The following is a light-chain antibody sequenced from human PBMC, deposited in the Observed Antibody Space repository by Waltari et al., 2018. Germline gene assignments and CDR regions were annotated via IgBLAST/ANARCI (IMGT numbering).Light chain of an antibody. J-gene: IGLJ2*01. CDR3: QAWGTGTV. V-gene: IGLV4-69*01. CDR2: VNSDGSH. CDR1: SAHRNYA. Sequence: QLVLTQSPSASASLGASVKLTCTLSSAHRNYAIAWHQQQPATCPRTLMRVNSDGSHYRGDGHPYRFSGSSAGTERYLTISSLRSEDEAAYYCQAWGTGTVFGGGTKLAVL.